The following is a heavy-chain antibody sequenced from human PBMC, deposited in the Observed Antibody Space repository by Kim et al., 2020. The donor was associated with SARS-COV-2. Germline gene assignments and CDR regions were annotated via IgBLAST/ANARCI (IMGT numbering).Heavy chain of an antibody. CDR3: ARQSRSTWHLD. Sequence: STYYKTSLKSRVTISVDTSKNEFSLKLTSVTAADTAVYYCARQSRSTWHLDWGQGILATVSS. V-gene: IGHV4-39*01. CDR2: ST. D-gene: IGHD6-13*01. J-gene: IGHJ4*02.